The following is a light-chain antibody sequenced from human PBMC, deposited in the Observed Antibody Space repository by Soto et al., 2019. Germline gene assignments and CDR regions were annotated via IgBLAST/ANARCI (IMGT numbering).Light chain of an antibody. CDR1: QSISSY. Sequence: DIQITQSPSSLSASVGDRVTITCRASQSISSYLNWYQQKPGKAPKLLIYAASSLKSGVPSRFSGSGSGTDFTLTISSLQPEDFATYYCQQSYSTPKTFGQGTKVDI. CDR3: QQSYSTPKT. V-gene: IGKV1-39*01. J-gene: IGKJ1*01. CDR2: AAS.